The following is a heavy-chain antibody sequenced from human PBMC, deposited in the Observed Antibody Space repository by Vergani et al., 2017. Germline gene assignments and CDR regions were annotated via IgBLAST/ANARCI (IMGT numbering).Heavy chain of an antibody. CDR1: GATFRSNT. CDR3: ARDPREYGGDHEDYYYGLDV. Sequence: QVQLVQSGAEVKKPGSSVKVSCKASGATFRSNTISWVRQVPGQGLEWMGRIIPVLGKTKYAQDFQGRLTITADTSTSTAYMELTSLRSQDTAVYYCARDPREYGGDHEDYYYGLDVWGQGTTVTVSS. V-gene: IGHV1-69*08. CDR2: IIPVLGKT. D-gene: IGHD2-21*02. J-gene: IGHJ6*02.